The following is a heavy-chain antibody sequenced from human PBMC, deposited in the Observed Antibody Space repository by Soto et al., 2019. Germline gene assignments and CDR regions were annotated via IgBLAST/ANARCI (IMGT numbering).Heavy chain of an antibody. CDR2: IIPIFGTA. D-gene: IGHD2-2*01. J-gene: IGHJ4*02. Sequence: SVKVSCKASGGTFSSYAISWVRQAPGQGLEWMGEIIPIFGTANYAQKFQGRVTMTTDTSTSTAYMELRSLRSEDTAVYYCAREDRGYAHWGQGTLVTISS. V-gene: IGHV1-69*05. CDR3: AREDRGYAH. CDR1: GGTFSSYA.